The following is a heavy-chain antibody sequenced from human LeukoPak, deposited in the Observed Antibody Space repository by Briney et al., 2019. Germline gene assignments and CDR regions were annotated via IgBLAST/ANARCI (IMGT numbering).Heavy chain of an antibody. V-gene: IGHV1-18*01. Sequence: GASVKVSCKASGGTFSSYGISWVRQTPGQGLEWMGWISAYNGNTNYAQKLQGRVTMTTDTSTSTAYMELRSLRSDDTAVYYCARDIGGYSYGWGYYYYYYMDVWGKGTTVTISS. J-gene: IGHJ6*03. CDR2: ISAYNGNT. D-gene: IGHD5-18*01. CDR1: GGTFSSYG. CDR3: ARDIGGYSYGWGYYYYYYMDV.